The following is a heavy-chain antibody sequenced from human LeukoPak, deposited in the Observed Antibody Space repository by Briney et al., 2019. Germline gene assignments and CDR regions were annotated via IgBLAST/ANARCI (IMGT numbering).Heavy chain of an antibody. CDR3: TRYTRVEGLDL. D-gene: IGHD1-14*01. CDR2: LSWNGGST. Sequence: GGSLRLSCAASGFVFDDYGMSWVRHAPGKGLEWVSGLSWNGGSTVYADSVKGRFTISRDNVKNTVYLQMNSLRAEGTALYYCTRYTRVEGLDLWGRGTLVTVSS. J-gene: IGHJ5*02. V-gene: IGHV3-20*04. CDR1: GFVFDDYG.